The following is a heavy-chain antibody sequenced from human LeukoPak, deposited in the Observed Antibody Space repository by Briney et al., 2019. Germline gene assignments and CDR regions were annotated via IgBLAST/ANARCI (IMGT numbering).Heavy chain of an antibody. CDR1: GGSFSGYY. D-gene: IGHD2-2*01. CDR3: ARGVVVVPSTGVWFDP. CDR2: IYYSGST. V-gene: IGHV4-59*01. J-gene: IGHJ5*02. Sequence: SETLSLTCAVYGGSFSGYYWSWIRQPPGKGLEWIGYIYYSGSTNYNPSLKSRVTISVDTSKNQFSLKLSSVTAADTAVYYCARGVVVVPSTGVWFDPWGQGTLVTVSS.